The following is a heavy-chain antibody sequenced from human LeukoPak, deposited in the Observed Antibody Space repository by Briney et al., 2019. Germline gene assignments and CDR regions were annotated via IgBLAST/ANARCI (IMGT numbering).Heavy chain of an antibody. CDR3: AELGITMIGGV. CDR2: ISSSGSTI. V-gene: IGHV3-48*03. D-gene: IGHD3-10*02. CDR1: GFTFSNYE. Sequence: GGSLRLSCAASGFTFSNYEMHWVRQAPGKELEWVSYISSSGSTIYYADSVKGRFTISRDNAKNSLYLQMNSLRAEDTAVYYCAELGITMIGGVWGKGTTVTISS. J-gene: IGHJ6*04.